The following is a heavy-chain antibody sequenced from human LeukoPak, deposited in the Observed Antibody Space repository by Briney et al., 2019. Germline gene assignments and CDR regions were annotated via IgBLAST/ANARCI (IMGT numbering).Heavy chain of an antibody. J-gene: IGHJ5*02. D-gene: IGHD6-13*01. CDR1: GGSISSYY. Sequence: SETLSLTCTVSGGSISSYYWSWIRQPVGKGLEWIGRIYTSGSTNYNPSLKSRVTVSVDTSKNQFSLKLSSVTAADTAVYYCARDDPPGIAAAGTSWFDPWGQGTLVTVSS. V-gene: IGHV4-4*07. CDR2: IYTSGST. CDR3: ARDDPPGIAAAGTSWFDP.